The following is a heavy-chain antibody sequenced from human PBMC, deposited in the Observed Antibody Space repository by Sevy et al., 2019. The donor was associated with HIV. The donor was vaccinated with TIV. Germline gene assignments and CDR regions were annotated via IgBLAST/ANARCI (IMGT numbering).Heavy chain of an antibody. CDR3: AKDGYKPSVGDEYYYYYYMDV. D-gene: IGHD1-20*01. V-gene: IGHV3-23*01. CDR2: ISGSGGST. CDR1: GFTFSSYA. J-gene: IGHJ6*03. Sequence: GGSLRLSCAASGFTFSSYAMSWVRQAPGKGLEWVSAISGSGGSTYYADSVKGRFTISRDNSKNTLYLQMNSLRAEDTAVYYCAKDGYKPSVGDEYYYYYYMDVWGKGTTVTVSS.